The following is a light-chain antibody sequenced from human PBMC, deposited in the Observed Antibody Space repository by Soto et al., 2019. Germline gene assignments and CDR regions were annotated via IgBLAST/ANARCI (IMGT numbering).Light chain of an antibody. V-gene: IGLV2-14*01. J-gene: IGLJ2*01. CDR2: EVT. CDR3: SSYSSSSPVV. Sequence: QSALTQPASVSGSPGQSITISWTGTSSDVGTFNYISWYQHHSGETPKLIIYEVTNRPSGVSNRFSGSKSGNTASLTISGLQPEDEADYYCSSYSSSSPVVFGGGTKLTVL. CDR1: SSDVGTFNY.